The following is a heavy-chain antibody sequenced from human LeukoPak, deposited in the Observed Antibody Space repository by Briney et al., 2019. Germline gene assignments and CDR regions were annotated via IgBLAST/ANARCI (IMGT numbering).Heavy chain of an antibody. V-gene: IGHV4-59*11. J-gene: IGHJ4*02. CDR1: GGSISSHY. D-gene: IGHD5-24*01. CDR2: IYYSGST. Sequence: SETLSLTCTVSGGSISSHYWSWIRQPPGKGLEWIGYIYYSGSTNYTPSLKSRVTISVDTSKNQFSLKLSSVTAADTAVYYCARAKRRDVAVDYWGQGTLVTVSS. CDR3: ARAKRRDVAVDY.